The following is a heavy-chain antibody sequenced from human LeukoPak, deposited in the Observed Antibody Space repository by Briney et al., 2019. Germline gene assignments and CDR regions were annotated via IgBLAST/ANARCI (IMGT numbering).Heavy chain of an antibody. D-gene: IGHD5-24*01. Sequence: SETLSLTCVVYGGSFSGYYWSWIREPPGKGLEWIGEINHSGSTNYNPSLKSRVIISVDTSKNQFSLKLTSVTAADTAVYYCARSRLHPIIFDYWGQGTLVTVSS. V-gene: IGHV4-34*01. CDR3: ARSRLHPIIFDY. CDR2: INHSGST. CDR1: GGSFSGYY. J-gene: IGHJ4*02.